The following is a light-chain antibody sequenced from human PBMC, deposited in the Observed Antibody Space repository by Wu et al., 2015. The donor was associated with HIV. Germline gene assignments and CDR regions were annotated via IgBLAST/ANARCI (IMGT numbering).Light chain of an antibody. J-gene: IGKJ2*01. CDR2: GAS. V-gene: IGKV3-20*01. CDR1: QSASSRY. CDR3: QQYGSSPFT. Sequence: EIVLTQSPGTLSLSPGERATLSCRASQSASSRYLAWYQQKPGQAPRLLIYGASSRATGIPLRFSGSGSGTVFTLTISGLEPEDFALYYCQQYGSSPFTFGQGTKLEIK.